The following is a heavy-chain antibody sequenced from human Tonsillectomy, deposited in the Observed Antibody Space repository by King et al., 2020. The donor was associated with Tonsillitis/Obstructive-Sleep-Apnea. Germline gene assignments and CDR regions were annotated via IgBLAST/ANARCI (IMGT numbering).Heavy chain of an antibody. D-gene: IGHD4-17*01. CDR3: ARGGDYGDPLYHY. Sequence: VQLVESGGGVVQPGRSLRLSCAASGFTFSIYGMHWVRQAPGKGLEWVAVIWYDGSNKYYADSVKGRFTISRDNSKNTLYLEMNSLRAEDPAVYYCARGGDYGDPLYHYWGQGTLVTVSS. CDR1: GFTFSIYG. CDR2: IWYDGSNK. V-gene: IGHV3-33*01. J-gene: IGHJ4*02.